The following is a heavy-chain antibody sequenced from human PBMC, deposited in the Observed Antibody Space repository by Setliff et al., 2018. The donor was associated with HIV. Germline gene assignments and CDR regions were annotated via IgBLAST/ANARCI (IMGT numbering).Heavy chain of an antibody. V-gene: IGHV1-3*01. CDR1: GYTFSTNA. CDR3: ARGSCSGCYLSDY. Sequence: ASVKVSCKASGYTFSTNAIHWVRQAPGQRLEWMGYINAGDDNTRYSQKFQGRVTITRDTSANTAYMELSGLRSEDTAVYYCARGSCSGCYLSDYWGLGTLVTVSS. J-gene: IGHJ4*02. D-gene: IGHD6-19*01. CDR2: INAGDDNT.